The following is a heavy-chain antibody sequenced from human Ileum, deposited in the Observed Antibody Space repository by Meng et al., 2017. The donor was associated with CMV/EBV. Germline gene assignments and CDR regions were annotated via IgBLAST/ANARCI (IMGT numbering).Heavy chain of an antibody. CDR3: VRGLGYCSSTSCSDY. Sequence: GESLKISCAASGFTFSSYWMSWVRQAPGKGLEWVANIKQDGSEKYYVDSVKGRFTISRDNAKNSLYLQMNSLRAEDTAVYYCVRGLGYCSSTSCSDYWGQGTLVTVSS. V-gene: IGHV3-7*01. D-gene: IGHD2-2*01. CDR2: IKQDGSEK. CDR1: GFTFSSYW. J-gene: IGHJ4*02.